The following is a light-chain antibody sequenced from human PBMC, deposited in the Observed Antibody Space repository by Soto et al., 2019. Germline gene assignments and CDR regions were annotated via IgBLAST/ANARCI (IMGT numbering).Light chain of an antibody. J-gene: IGLJ1*01. CDR3: AAWDDSLSGYV. CDR2: SNN. CDR1: SSNIGSNY. V-gene: IGLV1-47*02. Sequence: QSVLTQPPSASGTPGQRVTISCSGSSSNIGSNYVYWYQQLPGTAPKLLIYSNNQQPSGVPDRFSGSKSGTSASLAISGPRSEDEADYYCAAWDDSLSGYVFGTGTKVTVL.